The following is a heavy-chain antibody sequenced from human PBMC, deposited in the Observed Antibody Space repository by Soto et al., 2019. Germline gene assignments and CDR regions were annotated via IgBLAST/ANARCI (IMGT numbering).Heavy chain of an antibody. Sequence: SETLSLTCNVSGGSITGAYYWNWIRQHPGKGLEWIGSIHYRGTTDYNPSLKSRITISLDRSKNQFALKLSSVTAADTAVYYCARVRDSFGLDVWGQGTTDTVS. CDR2: IHYRGTT. CDR3: ARVRDSFGLDV. V-gene: IGHV4-31*03. D-gene: IGHD2-15*01. CDR1: GGSITGAYY. J-gene: IGHJ6*02.